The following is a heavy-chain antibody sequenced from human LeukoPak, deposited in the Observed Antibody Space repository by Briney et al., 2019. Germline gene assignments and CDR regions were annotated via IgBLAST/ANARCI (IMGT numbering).Heavy chain of an antibody. D-gene: IGHD6-13*01. J-gene: IGHJ4*02. V-gene: IGHV1-2*04. CDR1: GYTFTGYY. Sequence: ASVKVSCKASGYTFTGYYMHWVRQAPGQGLEWMGWINPNSGGTNYAQKFQGWVTMTRDTSISTAYMELSRLRSDDTAVCYCARELTPLDSSSWYGDYYFDYWGQGTLVTVSS. CDR2: INPNSGGT. CDR3: ARELTPLDSSSWYGDYYFDY.